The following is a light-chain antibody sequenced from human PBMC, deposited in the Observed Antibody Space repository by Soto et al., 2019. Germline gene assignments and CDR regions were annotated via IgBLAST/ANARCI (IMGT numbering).Light chain of an antibody. V-gene: IGLV2-8*01. CDR3: YSYAGTNNYV. Sequence: QSVLTQPPSASGSPGQSVTISCTGTGSDVGGYNFVSWYQHHPGKAPKLIIYEVNKRPSGVPDRFSGSKSGNTASLTVSGLQAEDEADYYCYSYAGTNNYVFGPGTKLTVL. J-gene: IGLJ1*01. CDR1: GSDVGGYNF. CDR2: EVN.